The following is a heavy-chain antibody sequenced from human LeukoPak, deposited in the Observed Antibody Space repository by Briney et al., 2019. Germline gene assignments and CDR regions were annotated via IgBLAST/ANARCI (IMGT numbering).Heavy chain of an antibody. D-gene: IGHD3-9*01. Sequence: KAGGSLRLSCAASGFTFSSYSMNWVRQAPGKGLEWVSSISSSSRYIYYADSVKGRFTISRDNAKNSLYLQMNSLRAEDTAAYYCARGGSDILTQHDYWGQGTLVTVSS. CDR1: GFTFSSYS. CDR3: ARGGSDILTQHDY. J-gene: IGHJ4*02. CDR2: ISSSSRYI. V-gene: IGHV3-21*01.